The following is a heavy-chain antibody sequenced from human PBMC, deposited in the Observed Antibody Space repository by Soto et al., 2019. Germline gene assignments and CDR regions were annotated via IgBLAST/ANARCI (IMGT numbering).Heavy chain of an antibody. CDR2: MSHSGGT. D-gene: IGHD3-16*01. J-gene: IGHJ3*02. CDR1: GGFVSSGNYY. Sequence: QVQLQQWGAGLLKPSETLSLTCAVYGGFVSSGNYYWSWIRQPPGKGLAWIGEMSHSGGTHFNPSLKRRVSISVDTSKNQFSLKMTSVTAADTALYYCARVERGTTTTVVDAFDIWGPGTMVTVSS. V-gene: IGHV4-34*01. CDR3: ARVERGTTTTVVDAFDI.